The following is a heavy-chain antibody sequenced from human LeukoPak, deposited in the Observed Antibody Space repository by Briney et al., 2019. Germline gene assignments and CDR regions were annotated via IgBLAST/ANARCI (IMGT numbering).Heavy chain of an antibody. V-gene: IGHV3-21*01. CDR1: GFTFSSYS. CDR3: ASGITMVRGPTHFDY. CDR2: ISSSSSYR. D-gene: IGHD3-10*01. J-gene: IGHJ4*02. Sequence: PGGSLRLSCAASGFTFSSYSMNWVRQAPGKGLEWVSSISSSSSYRYYADSVKGRFTISRDNAKNSLYLQMNSLRAEDTAVYYCASGITMVRGPTHFDYCGQGTLVTVSS.